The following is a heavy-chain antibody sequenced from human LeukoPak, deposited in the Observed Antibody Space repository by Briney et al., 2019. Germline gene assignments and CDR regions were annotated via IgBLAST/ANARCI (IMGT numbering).Heavy chain of an antibody. D-gene: IGHD2-2*01. V-gene: IGHV3-48*01. CDR3: ARGLDRTTSCFDY. CDR1: GFTFSSFN. CDR2: ISRSSSSI. Sequence: PAGSLRLSCAASGFTFSSFNMNWVRQAPGKGLEWVSYISRSSSSIYYADSARGRFTISRDNAKNSLYLQMNSLRAEDTAVYYCARGLDRTTSCFDYWGQGTLVTVSS. J-gene: IGHJ4*02.